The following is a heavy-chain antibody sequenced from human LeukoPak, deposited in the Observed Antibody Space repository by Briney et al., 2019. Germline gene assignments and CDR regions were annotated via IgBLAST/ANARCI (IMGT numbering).Heavy chain of an antibody. V-gene: IGHV4-30-2*01. CDR3: ATLSIMITFGGVSAWFDP. D-gene: IGHD3-16*01. Sequence: SGTLSLTCAVSGGSISSGGYSWSWIRQPPGKGLEWIGYIYHSGSTYYNPSLKSRVTISVDRSKNQFSLKLSSVTAADTAVYYCATLSIMITFGGVSAWFDPWGQGTLVTVPS. J-gene: IGHJ5*02. CDR2: IYHSGST. CDR1: GGSISSGGYS.